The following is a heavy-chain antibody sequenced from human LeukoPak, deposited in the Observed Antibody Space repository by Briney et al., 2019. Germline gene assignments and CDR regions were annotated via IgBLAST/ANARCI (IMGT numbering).Heavy chain of an antibody. J-gene: IGHJ4*02. D-gene: IGHD3-10*01. CDR3: ARRSMVRGRHYYFDY. CDR2: IYYSGST. Sequence: PSETLSLTCTVSGGSISSSSYYWGWIRQPPGKGLEWIGSIYYSGSTYYNPSRKSRVTISVDTSKNQFSLKLSSVTAADTAVYYCARRSMVRGRHYYFDYWGQGTLVTVSS. V-gene: IGHV4-39*01. CDR1: GGSISSSSYY.